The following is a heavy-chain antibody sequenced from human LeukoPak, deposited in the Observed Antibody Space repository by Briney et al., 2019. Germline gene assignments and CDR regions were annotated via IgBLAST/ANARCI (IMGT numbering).Heavy chain of an antibody. D-gene: IGHD3-22*01. CDR1: GFTFASYA. CDR2: ISGSSDNT. CDR3: ARVQNYYDSSGHVFGAFDI. J-gene: IGHJ3*02. V-gene: IGHV3-23*01. Sequence: PGGSLRLSCAASGFTFASYAMNWVRQAPGKGLEWVSAISGSSDNTYYAGSVKGRFTISRDNSKNTLYLQMNSLRAEDTAVYYCARVQNYYDSSGHVFGAFDIWGQGTMVTVSS.